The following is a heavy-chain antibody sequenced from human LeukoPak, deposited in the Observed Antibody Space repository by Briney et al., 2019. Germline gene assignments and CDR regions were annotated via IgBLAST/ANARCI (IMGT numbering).Heavy chain of an antibody. D-gene: IGHD3-10*01. CDR2: IRSNTDGGTA. CDR3: TTLGYLDY. CDR1: EFTFSSAW. V-gene: IGHV3-15*01. Sequence: GGSLRLPCAASEFTFSSAWMSWVRQTPGKGLEWVGRIRSNTDGGTADYAAPVKGRFTISRDDSKTTLYLQMNSLKIEDTAVYYCTTLGYLDYWGQGTLVTVSS. J-gene: IGHJ4*02.